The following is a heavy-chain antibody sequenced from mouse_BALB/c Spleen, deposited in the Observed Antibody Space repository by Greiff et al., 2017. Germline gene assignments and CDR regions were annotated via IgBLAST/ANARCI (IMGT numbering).Heavy chain of an antibody. Sequence: QVQLQQSGAELARPGASVKLSCKASGYTFTSYWMQWVKQRPGQGLEWIGAIYPGDGDTRYTQKFKGKATLTADKSSSTAYMQLSSLASEDSAVYYCARYDYDHRYAMDYWGQGTSVTVSS. J-gene: IGHJ4*01. CDR2: IYPGDGDT. CDR1: GYTFTSYW. D-gene: IGHD2-4*01. CDR3: ARYDYDHRYAMDY. V-gene: IGHV1-87*01.